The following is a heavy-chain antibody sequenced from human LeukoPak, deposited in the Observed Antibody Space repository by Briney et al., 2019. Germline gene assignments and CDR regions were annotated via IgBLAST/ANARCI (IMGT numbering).Heavy chain of an antibody. CDR2: IYHSGGN. CDR1: GYSITSGYY. J-gene: IGHJ4*02. Sequence: PSETLSLTCAVSGYSITSGYYWGWIRQPPGKGLEWIGSIYHSGGNYYNPSLKSRLTMSVETSKNQFSLKLGSVTATDTAVYYCARHVVHDSPDFWGQGTLVTVSS. V-gene: IGHV4-38-2*01. CDR3: ARHVVHDSPDF. D-gene: IGHD3-22*01.